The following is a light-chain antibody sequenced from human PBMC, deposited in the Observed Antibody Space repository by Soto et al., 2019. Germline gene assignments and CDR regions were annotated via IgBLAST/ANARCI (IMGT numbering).Light chain of an antibody. J-gene: IGKJ1*01. V-gene: IGKV3D-15*01. CDR1: QSITNN. CDR3: QQYNQWPPWT. CDR2: GAS. Sequence: ELVMTQSPATLSVSPGERATLSCRASQSITNNLAWYQQRPGQAPRLLIYGASTRATGIPARFSGSGSGTEFTLTISSLQSEDFAVYYCQQYNQWPPWTFGQGTKVEIK.